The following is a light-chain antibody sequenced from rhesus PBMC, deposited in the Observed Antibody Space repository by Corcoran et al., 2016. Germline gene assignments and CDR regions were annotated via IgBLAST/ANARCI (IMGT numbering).Light chain of an antibody. CDR2: TAF. Sequence: DVQMTQSPSFLSASVGDTVTITCRASQAIKSFLAWYQQKPGQAPKLLIYTAFPLQSGVPSRFSGSGSGTPFTLTISSLQPEDFAIYYCQQHNTYPLTFGGGTPVEVK. CDR1: QAIKSF. V-gene: IGKV1-25*01. J-gene: IGKJ4*01. CDR3: QQHNTYPLT.